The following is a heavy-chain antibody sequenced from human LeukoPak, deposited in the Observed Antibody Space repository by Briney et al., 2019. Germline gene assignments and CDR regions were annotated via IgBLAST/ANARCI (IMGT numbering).Heavy chain of an antibody. CDR3: ASLTHYVWGSYRYTDDY. J-gene: IGHJ4*02. D-gene: IGHD3-16*02. V-gene: IGHV3-7*02. CDR2: IRQDGSEE. Sequence: GGSLRLSCAASGFTFSSYWMSWVRQAPGKGLEWVANIRQDGSEEFYVDSVKGRFTISRDNSKNTLYLQMNSLRAEDTAVYYCASLTHYVWGSYRYTDDYWGQGTLVTVSS. CDR1: GFTFSSYW.